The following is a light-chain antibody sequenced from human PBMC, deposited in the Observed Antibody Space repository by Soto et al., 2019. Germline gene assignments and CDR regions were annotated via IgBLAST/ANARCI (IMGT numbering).Light chain of an antibody. Sequence: QSALTQPASVSGSPGQSITISCTGTSSDIGTYNYVSWYQQHPGAAPKLIIYEVTNRPSGVSAHFSGSKSGNAASLTISGLQAADEADYYCSSYTSSNSWVFGGGTKLPVL. J-gene: IGLJ3*02. CDR2: EVT. CDR1: SSDIGTYNY. CDR3: SSYTSSNSWV. V-gene: IGLV2-14*01.